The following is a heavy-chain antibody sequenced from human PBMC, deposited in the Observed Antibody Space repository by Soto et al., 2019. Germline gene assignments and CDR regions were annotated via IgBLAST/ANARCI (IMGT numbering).Heavy chain of an antibody. V-gene: IGHV3-7*04. Sequence: GGSLRLSCAASGFTFSSYWMSWVRQAPGKGLEWVANIKQDGSEKYYVDSVKGRFTISRDNAKNSLYLQMNSLRAEDTAVYYCARGRGGSSVYYYYYYMDVWGKGTTVTVSS. J-gene: IGHJ6*03. CDR2: IKQDGSEK. CDR3: ARGRGGSSVYYYYYYMDV. D-gene: IGHD6-6*01. CDR1: GFTFSSYW.